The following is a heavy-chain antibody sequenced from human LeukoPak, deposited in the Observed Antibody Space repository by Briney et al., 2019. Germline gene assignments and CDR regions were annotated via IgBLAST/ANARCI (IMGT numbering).Heavy chain of an antibody. CDR1: GFTFSDYY. CDR2: ISSSGSTI. CDR3: AKAYDSSGYGTYWYFDL. Sequence: PGGSLRLSCAASGFTFSDYYMSWIRQAPGKGLEWVSYISSSGSTIYYADSVKGRFTISRDNAKNSLYLQMNSLRAEDTALYYCAKAYDSSGYGTYWYFDLWGRGTLVTVSS. J-gene: IGHJ2*01. V-gene: IGHV3-11*01. D-gene: IGHD3-22*01.